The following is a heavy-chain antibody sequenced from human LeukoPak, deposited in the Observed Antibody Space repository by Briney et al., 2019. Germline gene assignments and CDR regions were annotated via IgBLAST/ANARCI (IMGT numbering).Heavy chain of an antibody. CDR3: ARGWSGGSCLTDF. D-gene: IGHD2-15*01. CDR1: GFTFSRYW. CDR2: INQDGTEK. V-gene: IGHV3-7*01. J-gene: IGHJ4*02. Sequence: PGESLRLSCAASGFTFSRYWMSWVRQAPGKGLEWVANINQDGTEKTYVDSVKGRFTISRDNANNSLYLQVNGLRDEDTAVYYCARGWSGGSCLTDFWGQGTLVLVSS.